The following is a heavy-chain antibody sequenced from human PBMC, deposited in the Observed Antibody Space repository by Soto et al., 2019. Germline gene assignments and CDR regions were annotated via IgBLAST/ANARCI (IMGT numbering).Heavy chain of an antibody. CDR1: GFTFSSND. CDR3: ARAPSPLRGVIAHFDY. J-gene: IGHJ4*02. V-gene: IGHV3-48*03. D-gene: IGHD3-10*01. CDR2: ISSSSSTI. Sequence: GGSLRLSCAAAGFTFSSNDMNWVRQAPGKGLEWVSYISSSSSTIYYADSVKGRFTISRDNAKNSLYLQMNSLRAEDTAVYYCARAPSPLRGVIAHFDYWGQGTLVTVSS.